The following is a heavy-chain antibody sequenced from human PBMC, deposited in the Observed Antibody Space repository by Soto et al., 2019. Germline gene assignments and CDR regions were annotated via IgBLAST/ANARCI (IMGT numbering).Heavy chain of an antibody. J-gene: IGHJ4*02. CDR1: GGSFSGYY. D-gene: IGHD6-13*01. CDR2: INHSGST. CDR3: ARGSIAAAGTKANFDY. V-gene: IGHV4-34*01. Sequence: PSETLSLTCAVYGGSFSGYYWSWIRQPPGKGLEWIGEINHSGSTNYNPSLKSRVTISVDTSKNQFSLKLSSVTAADTAVYYCARGSIAAAGTKANFDYWGQGTLVTVSS.